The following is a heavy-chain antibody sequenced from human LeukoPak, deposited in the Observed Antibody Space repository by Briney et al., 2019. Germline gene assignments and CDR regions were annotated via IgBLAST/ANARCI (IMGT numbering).Heavy chain of an antibody. V-gene: IGHV3-15*01. CDR2: IKSNTDGATT. D-gene: IGHD4-17*01. J-gene: IGHJ3*02. CDR1: GFTFSNAW. Sequence: GRSLRLSCAASGFTFSNAWMSWVRQAPGKGLEWVGRIKSNTDGATTDYAAPVKGRFTISRDDSKNTLYLQMNSLKTEDTAVYYCTTTTVTTWDAFDIWGQGTMVTVSS. CDR3: TTTTVTTWDAFDI.